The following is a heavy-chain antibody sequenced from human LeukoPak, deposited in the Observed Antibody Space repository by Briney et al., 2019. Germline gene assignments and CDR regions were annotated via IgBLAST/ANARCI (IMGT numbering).Heavy chain of an antibody. J-gene: IGHJ5*02. CDR1: GFTFSSYS. Sequence: PGGSLTLSCAASGFTFSSYSMNWVRQAPGKGLEWVSSISSSSSYIYYADSVKGRFTISRDNAKNSLYQQMNSLRAGDTAVYYCARDGLYYYDSSGYTDPHNWFDPWGQGTLVTVSS. D-gene: IGHD3-22*01. V-gene: IGHV3-21*01. CDR3: ARDGLYYYDSSGYTDPHNWFDP. CDR2: ISSSSSYI.